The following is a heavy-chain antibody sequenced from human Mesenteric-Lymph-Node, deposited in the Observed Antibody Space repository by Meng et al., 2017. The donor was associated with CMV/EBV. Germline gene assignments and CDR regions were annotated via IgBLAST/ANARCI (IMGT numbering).Heavy chain of an antibody. V-gene: IGHV1-2*02. CDR3: VRSLGESSSY. J-gene: IGHJ4*02. Sequence: ASVKVSCKASGYTFTGYYMHWVRRAPGQGLEWVGSINPNNGDTNYAQKFRGRVTMTRDTSISTAYMEVSRLNSDDTAMYYCVRSLGESSSYWGQGTLVTVSS. D-gene: IGHD3-16*02. CDR2: INPNNGDT. CDR1: GYTFTGYY.